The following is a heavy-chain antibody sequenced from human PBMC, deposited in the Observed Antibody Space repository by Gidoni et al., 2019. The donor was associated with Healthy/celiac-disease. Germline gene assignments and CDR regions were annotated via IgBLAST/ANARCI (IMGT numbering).Heavy chain of an antibody. CDR2: ISGSGGST. J-gene: IGHJ4*02. CDR1: GVTCSSYA. D-gene: IGHD4-17*01. Sequence: EVQLVEAGGGVVQPGGSRRLSWEGSGVTCSSYAMSWGRQAPGKGLEWVSAISGSGGSTYYADSVQGRFTISRDNSKNTLYLQMNSLRAEDTAVYYCAKEEDGDYVEYWGQGTLVTVSS. CDR3: AKEEDGDYVEY. V-gene: IGHV3-23*04.